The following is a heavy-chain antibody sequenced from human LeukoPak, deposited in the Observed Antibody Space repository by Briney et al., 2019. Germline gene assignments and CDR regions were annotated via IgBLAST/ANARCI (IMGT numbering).Heavy chain of an antibody. J-gene: IGHJ4*02. D-gene: IGHD2-2*01. CDR1: GFTFSSYA. Sequence: GGSLRLSCAASGFTFSSYAMSWVRQAPGKGLEWVSTISGGSGSTYYADSVRGRFTISRDNSKNTLYLRMNSLRAEDTAVYNCARDLSIVPTPRFDYWGQGTLVTVSS. V-gene: IGHV3-23*01. CDR2: ISGGSGST. CDR3: ARDLSIVPTPRFDY.